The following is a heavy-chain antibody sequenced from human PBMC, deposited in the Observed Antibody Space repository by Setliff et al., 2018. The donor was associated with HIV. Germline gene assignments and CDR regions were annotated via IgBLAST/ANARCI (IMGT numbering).Heavy chain of an antibody. CDR1: GGSFSGYY. J-gene: IGHJ4*02. V-gene: IGHV4-34*01. D-gene: IGHD3-16*02. CDR3: ARGAGGRAHYDYVWGSYRLYYFDY. CDR2: INHSGST. Sequence: ETLSLTCAVYGGSFSGYYWSWIRQPPGKGLEWIGEINHSGSTNYNPSLKSRVTISVDTSKNQFSLKLSSVTAADTAVYYCARGAGGRAHYDYVWGSYRLYYFDYWGQGTLVTVSS.